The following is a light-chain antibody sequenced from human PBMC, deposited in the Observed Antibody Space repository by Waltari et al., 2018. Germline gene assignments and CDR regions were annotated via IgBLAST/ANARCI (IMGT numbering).Light chain of an antibody. Sequence: EIVLTQSPGNLSLSPGERPTLSCRASQTVSVNYLAWYQQKPGQAPRLLIYGASARATGIPDRFGGSGSWTEFTLTISRLEPEDFAVYYCQQYDTLPRTFGQGTKVEIK. V-gene: IGKV3-20*01. CDR3: QQYDTLPRT. J-gene: IGKJ1*01. CDR1: QTVSVNY. CDR2: GAS.